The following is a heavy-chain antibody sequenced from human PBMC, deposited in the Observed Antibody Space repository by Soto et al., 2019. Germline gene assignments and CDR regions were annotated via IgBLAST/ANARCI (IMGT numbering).Heavy chain of an antibody. CDR1: GFTFSRHT. D-gene: IGHD2-21*02. V-gene: IGHV3-30-3*01. CDR3: AREGHGGDSTFFDY. J-gene: IGHJ4*02. Sequence: QVQLVESGGGVVQPGRSLRLSCAASGFTFSRHTMHWVRQAPGKGLEWVAAISDDGSNTYYADSVKGRFTISRDNSKNTLYLQMNSLRAEDTAVYYCAREGHGGDSTFFDYWGQGTLVTVSS. CDR2: ISDDGSNT.